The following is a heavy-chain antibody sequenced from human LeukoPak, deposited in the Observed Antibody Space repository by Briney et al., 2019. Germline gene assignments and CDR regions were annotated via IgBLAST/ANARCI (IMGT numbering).Heavy chain of an antibody. V-gene: IGHV4-61*01. CDR2: IYYSGST. CDR1: GGSISSGSYY. D-gene: IGHD3-9*01. J-gene: IGHJ4*02. CDR3: ARVSSIRYFRPGPLDY. Sequence: SETLSLTCTVSGGSISSGSYYWSWIRQPPGKGLEWIGYIYYSGSTNYNPSLKSRVTISVDTSKNQFSLKLSSVTAADTAVYYCARVSSIRYFRPGPLDYWGQGTLVTVSS.